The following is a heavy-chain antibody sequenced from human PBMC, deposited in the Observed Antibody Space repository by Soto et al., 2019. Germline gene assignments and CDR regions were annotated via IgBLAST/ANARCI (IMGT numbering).Heavy chain of an antibody. J-gene: IGHJ6*02. Sequence: PGGSLRLSCTASGFTFSTYATNWVRQAPGKGLEWVSAIGAGSTYYADSVKGRFTISRHNSKNTLYLQMNSLRAEDTAVYYCARDSPLLRYFDWSPPDYYYYGMDVWGQGTTVTVSS. CDR2: IGAGST. CDR3: ARDSPLLRYFDWSPPDYYYYGMDV. V-gene: IGHV3-23*01. CDR1: GFTFSTYA. D-gene: IGHD3-9*01.